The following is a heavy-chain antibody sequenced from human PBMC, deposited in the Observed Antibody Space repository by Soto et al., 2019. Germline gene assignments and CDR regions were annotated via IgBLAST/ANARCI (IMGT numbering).Heavy chain of an antibody. CDR1: GYTFSTYY. V-gene: IGHV1-46*03. CDR2: INPRDGST. J-gene: IGHJ3*02. Sequence: QVQLVQSGAEVKKPGASVKVSCKASGYTFSTYYMHWVRQAPGPGLEWMGIINPRDGSTSYAQKFQGRVTMTRDTSTSTVSMELSSLRSEDTAVYYCTREAYSGYGNDAFVIWGQGTMVTVSS. D-gene: IGHD5-12*01. CDR3: TREAYSGYGNDAFVI.